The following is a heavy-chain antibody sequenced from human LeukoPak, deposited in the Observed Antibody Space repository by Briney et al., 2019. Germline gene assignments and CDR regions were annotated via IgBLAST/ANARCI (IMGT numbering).Heavy chain of an antibody. V-gene: IGHV4-4*07. D-gene: IGHD5-12*01. CDR2: IYPSGST. J-gene: IGHJ4*02. Sequence: SETLSLTSTVSGGFTNTYCWIWNRQPAEKGLEWIGRIYPSGSTYYNPSLKSRVTISIDKSKNQFSLRLTSVTAADTAVYYCARDRSGYSEYYFDYWGQGSLVTVSS. CDR1: GGFTNTYC. CDR3: ARDRSGYSEYYFDY.